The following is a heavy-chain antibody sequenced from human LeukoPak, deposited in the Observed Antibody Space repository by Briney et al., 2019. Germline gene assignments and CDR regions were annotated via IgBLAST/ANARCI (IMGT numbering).Heavy chain of an antibody. V-gene: IGHV4-59*08. CDR1: GDSISTYY. CDR2: IYYRVTS. CDR3: ARQGWYYYDSSGYCPFDY. Sequence: SETLSLTCTVSGDSISTYYWSWIRQPPGKGLEWIGYIYYRVTSDYNPSLKSRVTMSVDMSTRQISLKLSSVTAADTAVYYCARQGWYYYDSSGYCPFDYWGQGTLVTVSS. J-gene: IGHJ4*02. D-gene: IGHD3-22*01.